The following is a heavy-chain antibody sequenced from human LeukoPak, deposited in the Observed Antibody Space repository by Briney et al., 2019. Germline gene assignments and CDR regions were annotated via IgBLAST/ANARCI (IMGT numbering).Heavy chain of an antibody. D-gene: IGHD5-12*01. J-gene: IGHJ4*02. CDR3: ARYRGASGYHFDY. V-gene: IGHV4-4*02. CDR2: IYRSGST. Sequence: SETLSLTCAVSGGSTSSSNWWSWVRQPPGKGLEWIGEIYRSGSTNYNPSLKSRVTISVDKSKNQFSLKLSSVTAADTAMYYCARYRGASGYHFDYWGQGTLVTVSS. CDR1: GGSTSSSNW.